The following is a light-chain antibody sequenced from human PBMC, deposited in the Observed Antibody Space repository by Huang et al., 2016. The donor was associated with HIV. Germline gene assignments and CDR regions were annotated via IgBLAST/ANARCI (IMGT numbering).Light chain of an antibody. Sequence: DIQITQSPSSLSASVGDTVIITCRASQNIKRYLNWYQQEPGKAPKLLFSAASNLQSGVPSTFSGSGSGTDFTLTINSLQPEDSATYYCQQSARTPRTFGQGTKLEI. J-gene: IGKJ2*01. V-gene: IGKV1-39*01. CDR1: QNIKRY. CDR2: AAS. CDR3: QQSARTPRT.